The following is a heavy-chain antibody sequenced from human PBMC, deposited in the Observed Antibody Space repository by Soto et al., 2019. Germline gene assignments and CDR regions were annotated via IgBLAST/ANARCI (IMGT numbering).Heavy chain of an antibody. CDR3: AREPPVAGASFSDY. V-gene: IGHV3-21*01. Sequence: EVQLVESGGGLVKPGGSLRLSCAASGFTFSSYSMNWVRQAPGKGLEWVSSISSSSSYIYYADSVKGRFTISRDNAKNSLYLQMNSLRAEDTAVYYCAREPPVAGASFSDYWGQGTLVTVSS. J-gene: IGHJ4*02. CDR2: ISSSSSYI. D-gene: IGHD1-26*01. CDR1: GFTFSSYS.